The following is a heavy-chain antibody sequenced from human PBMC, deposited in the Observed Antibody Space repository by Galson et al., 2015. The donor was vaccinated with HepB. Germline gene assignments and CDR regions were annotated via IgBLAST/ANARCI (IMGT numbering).Heavy chain of an antibody. D-gene: IGHD3-22*01. CDR2: IDPSDSYT. V-gene: IGHV5-10-1*01. CDR1: GYSFTSYW. CDR3: ARLRGVYYYDSSGYDAFDI. Sequence: QSGAEVKKPGETLRISCKGSGYSFTSYWISWVRQMPGKGLEWMVRIDPSDSYTNYSPSFQGHVTISADKSISTAYLQWSSLKASDTAMYYCARLRGVYYYDSSGYDAFDIWGQGTMVTVSS. J-gene: IGHJ3*02.